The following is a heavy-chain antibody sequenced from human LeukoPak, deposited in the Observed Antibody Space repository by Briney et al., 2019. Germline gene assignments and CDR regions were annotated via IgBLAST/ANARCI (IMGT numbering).Heavy chain of an antibody. CDR3: AKGHVPLFDY. D-gene: IGHD2-2*01. V-gene: IGHV3-30*18. CDR1: GFTFSSYG. Sequence: PGGSLRLSCAASGFTFSSYGMHWVRQAPGKGLEWVAVISYDGSNKYYADSVKGRFTISRDNSKNTLYLQMNSLRAEDTAVYYRAKGHVPLFDYWGQGTLVTVSS. CDR2: ISYDGSNK. J-gene: IGHJ4*02.